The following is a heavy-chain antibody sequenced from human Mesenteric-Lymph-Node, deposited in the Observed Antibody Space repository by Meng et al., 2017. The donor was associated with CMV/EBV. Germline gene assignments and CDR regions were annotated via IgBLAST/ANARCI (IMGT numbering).Heavy chain of an antibody. CDR1: GFNFNGYA. Sequence: GESLKISCAASGFNFNGYAMHWVRQAPGKGLEWVAVISHDGREKYYVDSVKGRFTTFRDNSKNILYLHMNTLTVEDTSVYYCASPTGAGYYGGPAYWGQGTLVTVSS. CDR3: ASPTGAGYYGGPAY. J-gene: IGHJ4*02. V-gene: IGHV3-30*04. D-gene: IGHD3-3*01. CDR2: ISHDGREK.